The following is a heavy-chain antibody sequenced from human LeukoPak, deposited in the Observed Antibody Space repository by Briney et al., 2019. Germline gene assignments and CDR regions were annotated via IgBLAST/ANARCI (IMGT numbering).Heavy chain of an antibody. CDR3: ARQAYSSGHDAFDF. D-gene: IGHD6-19*01. CDR1: GYSSSRYW. J-gene: IGHJ3*01. Sequence: GESLKISGQRSGYSSSRYWIGWVRQIPGKGLEWMQITYPGDSDTRYSPSCQGHVPISADKPISTAYLQWSSLKASDTAMYFCARQAYSSGHDAFDFWGQGTMVAVSS. CDR2: TYPGDSDT. V-gene: IGHV5-51*01.